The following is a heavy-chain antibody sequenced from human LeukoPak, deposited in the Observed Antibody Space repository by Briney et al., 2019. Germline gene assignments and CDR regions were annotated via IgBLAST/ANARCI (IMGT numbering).Heavy chain of an antibody. CDR3: ARVSQPRIVLWFGEYDH. CDR1: GFTFSSYE. V-gene: IGHV3-48*03. D-gene: IGHD3-10*01. Sequence: GGSLRLSCAASGFTFSSYEMNWVRQAPGKGLEWVSYISSSGSTIYYADSVKGRFTISRDNAKNSLYLQMNSLRAEDTAVYYCARVSQPRIVLWFGEYDHWGQGTLVTVSS. J-gene: IGHJ4*02. CDR2: ISSSGSTI.